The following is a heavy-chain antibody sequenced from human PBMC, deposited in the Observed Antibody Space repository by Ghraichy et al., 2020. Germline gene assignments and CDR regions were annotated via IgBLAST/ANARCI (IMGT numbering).Heavy chain of an antibody. V-gene: IGHV4-34*01. J-gene: IGHJ4*02. D-gene: IGHD2-2*02. CDR3: ARVPNEVVPAAKPPRGMSGFDY. CDR1: GGSFSGYY. CDR2: INHSGST. Sequence: SETLSLTCAVYGGSFSGYYWSWIRQPPGKGLEWIGEINHSGSTNYNPSLKSRVTIAVDTSKNQFSLKLSSVTAADTAVYYCARVPNEVVPAAKPPRGMSGFDYWGQGTLVSVSS.